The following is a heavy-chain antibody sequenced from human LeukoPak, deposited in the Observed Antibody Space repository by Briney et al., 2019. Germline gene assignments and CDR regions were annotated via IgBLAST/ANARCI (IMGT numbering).Heavy chain of an antibody. CDR3: ARGTVTLDYYYGMDV. CDR1: AESFSGYH. V-gene: IGHV4-34*01. D-gene: IGHD4-17*01. J-gene: IGHJ6*02. CDR2: IDHSGST. Sequence: SETLSLTCGVYAESFSGYHWTWIRLRPGKGLDWIGDIDHSGSTNYNPSLKSRVTISVDTSKNQFSLKLSSVTAADTAVYYCARGTVTLDYYYGMDVWGQGTTVTVSS.